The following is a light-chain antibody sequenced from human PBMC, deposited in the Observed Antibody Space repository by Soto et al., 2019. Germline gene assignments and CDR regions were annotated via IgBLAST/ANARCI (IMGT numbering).Light chain of an antibody. J-gene: IGKJ3*01. V-gene: IGKV3-11*01. CDR2: DAS. CDR1: QSVSSY. Sequence: EIVLTQSLATLSLSPGERATLSCRASQSVSSYLAWYQQKPGQAPRLLIYDASNRATGIPARFSGSGSGTDFTLTISSLEPEDFAVYYCQQRSNGVTFGPGTKVDIK. CDR3: QQRSNGVT.